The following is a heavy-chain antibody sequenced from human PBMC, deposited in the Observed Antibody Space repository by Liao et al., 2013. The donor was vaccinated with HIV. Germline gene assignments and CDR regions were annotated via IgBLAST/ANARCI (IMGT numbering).Heavy chain of an antibody. Sequence: QLQLQESGPGLVKRSETLSLTCTVSGESISSSLYYWGWIRQSPRKGLEWIGRIYYTGSRYYNPSLKSRVTISIDTSKNQFSLKLSSVTAADTGIYFCARDLYYSGSGSYFDYWGQGILVAVSS. CDR2: IYYTGSR. D-gene: IGHD3-10*01. CDR1: GESISSSLYY. J-gene: IGHJ4*02. CDR3: ARDLYYSGSGSYFDY. V-gene: IGHV4-39*07.